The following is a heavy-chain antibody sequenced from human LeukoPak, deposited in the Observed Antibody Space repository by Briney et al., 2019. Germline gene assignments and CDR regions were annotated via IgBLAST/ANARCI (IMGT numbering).Heavy chain of an antibody. CDR1: GYTFTGYY. Sequence: GASVKVSCKASGYTFTGYYMHWVRQAPGQGLEWMGWINPNSGGTNYAQKFQGRVTMTRDTSISTAYMELSRLRSDDTAVYYCASPSGGYSYGLDYWGQGTLVTVSS. D-gene: IGHD5-18*01. V-gene: IGHV1-2*02. CDR3: ASPSGGYSYGLDY. CDR2: INPNSGGT. J-gene: IGHJ4*02.